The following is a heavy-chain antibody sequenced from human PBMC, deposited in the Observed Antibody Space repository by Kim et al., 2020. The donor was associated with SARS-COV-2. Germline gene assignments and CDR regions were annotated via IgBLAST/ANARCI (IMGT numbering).Heavy chain of an antibody. Sequence: GGSLRLSCAASGFTFGTYAMHLVRQAPGKGLEWVAVISYHGSDKYYADSVKGRFTISRDNSKNTVYLQMDSLRTEDTAVLYCARDRGSLGFYGMDVWGLG. CDR1: GFTFGTYA. CDR2: ISYHGSDK. V-gene: IGHV3-30-3*01. CDR3: ARDRGSLGFYGMDV. J-gene: IGHJ6*02. D-gene: IGHD7-27*01.